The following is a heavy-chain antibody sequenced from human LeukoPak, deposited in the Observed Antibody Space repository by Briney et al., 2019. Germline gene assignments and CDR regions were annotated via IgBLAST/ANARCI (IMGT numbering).Heavy chain of an antibody. CDR1: GFTFSSYA. Sequence: GGSLRLSCAASGFTFSSYAMSWVRQAPGKGLEWVSAISGSDGSTYYADSVKGRFTISRDNSKNTLYLQMNSLRAEDTALYYCAKGGYYYDSSGYVYWGQGTLVTVSS. J-gene: IGHJ4*02. CDR3: AKGGYYYDSSGYVY. D-gene: IGHD3-22*01. V-gene: IGHV3-23*01. CDR2: ISGSDGST.